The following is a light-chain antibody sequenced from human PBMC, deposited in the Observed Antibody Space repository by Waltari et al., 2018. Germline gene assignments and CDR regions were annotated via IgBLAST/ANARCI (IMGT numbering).Light chain of an antibody. Sequence: DIVMTQSPLSLPVTPGESASISCRSSQSLLHSSGCNYLDWYLQKPGQSPHLLIFLGSNRASGVPDRFSGSASGTDFTLKISSVEAEDVGVYYCMQVLQTPYTFGQGTKLEI. V-gene: IGKV2-28*01. CDR3: MQVLQTPYT. J-gene: IGKJ2*01. CDR2: LGS. CDR1: QSLLHSSGCNY.